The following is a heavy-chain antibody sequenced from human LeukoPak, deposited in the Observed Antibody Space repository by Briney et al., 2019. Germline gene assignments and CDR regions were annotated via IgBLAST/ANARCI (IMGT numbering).Heavy chain of an antibody. CDR1: GYTFTGYY. J-gene: IGHJ4*02. D-gene: IGHD6-6*01. CDR3: AREVGSSSALDY. CDR2: INPNSGGT. Sequence: GASVKVSRKASGYTFTGYYMHWVRQAPGQGLEWMGWINPNSGGTNYAQKFQGRVTMTRDTSISTAYMELSRLRSDDTAVYYCAREVGSSSALDYWGQGTLVTVSS. V-gene: IGHV1-2*02.